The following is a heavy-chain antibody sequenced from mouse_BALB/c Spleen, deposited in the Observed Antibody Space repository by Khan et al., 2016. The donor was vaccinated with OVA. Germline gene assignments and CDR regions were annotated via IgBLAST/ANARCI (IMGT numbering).Heavy chain of an antibody. Sequence: QVQLKESGPELVRPGASVKMSCKASGYTFTSFWINWVKQRPGQGLEWIGMIDPSKSETRLNQKFKDKATLNVDKSSNTAYMQLSRLTSEDSAVYYCTRGGYGSPFAYWGQGTLVTVSA. CDR3: TRGGYGSPFAY. J-gene: IGHJ3*01. CDR2: IDPSKSET. V-gene: IGHV1S127*01. D-gene: IGHD1-1*01. CDR1: GYTFTSFW.